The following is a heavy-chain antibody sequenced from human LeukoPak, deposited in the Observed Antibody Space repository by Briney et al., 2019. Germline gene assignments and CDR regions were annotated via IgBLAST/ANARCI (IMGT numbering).Heavy chain of an antibody. J-gene: IGHJ4*02. Sequence: GGSLRLSCAASGFTVSSNYMSWVRQAPGKGLEWVSVIYSGGSTYYADPVKGRFTISRDNSKNTLYLQMNSLRAEDTAVYYCARVRGLPRYFDYWGQGTLVTVSS. CDR1: GFTVSSNY. D-gene: IGHD5-12*01. CDR3: ARVRGLPRYFDY. V-gene: IGHV3-53*01. CDR2: IYSGGST.